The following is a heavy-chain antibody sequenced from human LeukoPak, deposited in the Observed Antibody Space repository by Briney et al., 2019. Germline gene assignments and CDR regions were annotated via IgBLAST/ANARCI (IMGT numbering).Heavy chain of an antibody. CDR2: INHSGST. Sequence: SETLSLTCAVYGGSFSGYYWSWIRQPPGKGLEWIGEINHSGSTNCNPSLKSRVTISVDTSKNQFSLKLSSVTAADTAVYYCARSRVRRITMVRGVTAGGNWFDPWGQGTLVTVSS. D-gene: IGHD3-10*01. CDR1: GGSFSGYY. J-gene: IGHJ5*02. V-gene: IGHV4-34*01. CDR3: ARSRVRRITMVRGVTAGGNWFDP.